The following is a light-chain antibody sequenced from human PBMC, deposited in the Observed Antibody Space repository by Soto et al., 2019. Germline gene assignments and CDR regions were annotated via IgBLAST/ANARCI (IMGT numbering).Light chain of an antibody. V-gene: IGLV1-40*01. J-gene: IGLJ3*02. CDR3: ASWDDSLNGPV. CDR2: GNS. Sequence: QLVLTQPPSVSGAPGQRVTISCTGSSSNIGAHYDVHWYQQLPGTAPKLLIYGNSNRPSGVPDRFSGSKSGTSASLAITGLQAEDEADYYCASWDDSLNGPVFGGGTKLTVL. CDR1: SSNIGAHYD.